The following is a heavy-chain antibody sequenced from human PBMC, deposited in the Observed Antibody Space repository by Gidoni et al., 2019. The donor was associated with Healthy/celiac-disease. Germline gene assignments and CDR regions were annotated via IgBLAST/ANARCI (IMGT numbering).Heavy chain of an antibody. CDR3: ARDAGGSGSYLNWFDP. V-gene: IGHV3-33*01. J-gene: IGHJ5*02. Sequence: QVQLVASGGGVVQPGRSLRLSCAASGFTFSSYGMHWVRQAPGKGLEWVAVIWYDGSNKYYADSVKGRFTISRDNSKNTLYLQMNSLRAEDTAVYYCARDAGGSGSYLNWFDPWGQGTLVTVSS. CDR2: IWYDGSNK. CDR1: GFTFSSYG. D-gene: IGHD3-10*01.